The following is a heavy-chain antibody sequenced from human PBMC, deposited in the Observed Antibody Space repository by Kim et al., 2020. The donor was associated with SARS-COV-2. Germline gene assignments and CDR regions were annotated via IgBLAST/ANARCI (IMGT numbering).Heavy chain of an antibody. CDR3: ARREAGSNYFDY. CDR1: GGSINSYY. D-gene: IGHD1-26*01. V-gene: IGHV4-4*07. J-gene: IGHJ4*02. CDR2: IYANGRT. Sequence: SETRSLTCTVSGGSINSYYWSWIRQPAGKGLEWIGRIYANGRTDYNPSLKSRVTMSMDTSKNQVSLKLSAVTAADTAVYYCARREAGSNYFDYWGQGTLVTVSS.